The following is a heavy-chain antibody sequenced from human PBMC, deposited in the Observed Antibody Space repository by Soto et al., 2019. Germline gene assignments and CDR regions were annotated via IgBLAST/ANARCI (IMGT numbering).Heavy chain of an antibody. CDR3: AKDPGASSDWHGGLY. J-gene: IGHJ4*02. V-gene: IGHV3-23*01. CDR2: ISGSGGST. D-gene: IGHD6-19*01. CDR1: GFTFSSYA. Sequence: EVQLLESGGGLVQPGGSLRLSCAASGFTFSSYAMSWVRQAPGKGLEWVSAISGSGGSTYYADSVEGRFTISRDNSKNTLYLQMNSLRAEDTAVYYGAKDPGASSDWHGGLYWGQGTLVTVSS.